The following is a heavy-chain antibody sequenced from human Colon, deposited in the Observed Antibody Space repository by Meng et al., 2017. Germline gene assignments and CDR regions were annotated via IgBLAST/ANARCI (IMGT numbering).Heavy chain of an antibody. D-gene: IGHD3-3*01. J-gene: IGHJ4*02. CDR2: IFHSGST. CDR3: AAIFGLGPGY. Sequence: QVPVQGAGPGVVKPSGTLSLTCDVSGGSINSSDWWSRVRQPPGKGLEWIAEIFHSGSTNYKSSLKSRATISVDRSKNQFSLKLNSVTAADTADYYCAAIFGLGPGYWGQGTLVTVSS. CDR1: GGSINSSDW. V-gene: IGHV4-4*02.